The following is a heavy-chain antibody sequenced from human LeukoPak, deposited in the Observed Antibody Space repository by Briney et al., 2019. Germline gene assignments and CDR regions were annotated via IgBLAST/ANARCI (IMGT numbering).Heavy chain of an antibody. Sequence: ASVKVSCKASGYTFTSYAMHWVRQAPGQRLEGMGWINAGNGNTKYSQKFQGRVTITRDTSASTAYMELSSLRSEDTAVYYCARVLLWFGDHSFDYWGQGTLVTVSS. D-gene: IGHD3-10*01. CDR2: INAGNGNT. CDR1: GYTFTSYA. J-gene: IGHJ4*02. V-gene: IGHV1-3*01. CDR3: ARVLLWFGDHSFDY.